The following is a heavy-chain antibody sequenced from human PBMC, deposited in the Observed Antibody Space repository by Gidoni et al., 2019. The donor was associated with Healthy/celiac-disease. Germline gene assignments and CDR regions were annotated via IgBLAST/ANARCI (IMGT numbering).Heavy chain of an antibody. CDR3: ACLGGYDSGNDY. CDR2: IIPIFGTA. CDR1: GGTFSSYA. Sequence: QVQLEQSGAEVKKPGSSLKVSCKSSGGTFSSYAISWLRQAPGQGLEWMGGIIPIFGTANYAQKFQGRVTITAEESTSTAYMELSSLRSEDTAVYYCACLGGYDSGNDYWGQGTLVTVSS. V-gene: IGHV1-69*01. D-gene: IGHD5-12*01. J-gene: IGHJ4*02.